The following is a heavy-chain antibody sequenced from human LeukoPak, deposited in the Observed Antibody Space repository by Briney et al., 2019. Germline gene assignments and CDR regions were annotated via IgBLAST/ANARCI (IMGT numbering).Heavy chain of an antibody. D-gene: IGHD5-18*01. CDR3: ARDSEAMVSHYYYYYGMDV. Sequence: SETLSLTCTVSGGSISSYYWSWIRQPPGKGLEWIGYIYYSGSTNYNPSLKSRVTISVDTSKNQFSLKLSSVTAADTAVYYCARDSEAMVSHYYYYYGMDVWGQGTTVTVSS. CDR2: IYYSGST. J-gene: IGHJ6*02. V-gene: IGHV4-59*01. CDR1: GGSISSYY.